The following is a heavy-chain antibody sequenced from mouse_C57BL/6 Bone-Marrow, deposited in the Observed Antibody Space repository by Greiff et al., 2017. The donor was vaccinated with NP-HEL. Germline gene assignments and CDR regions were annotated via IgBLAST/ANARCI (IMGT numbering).Heavy chain of an antibody. V-gene: IGHV5-16*01. D-gene: IGHD1-1*01. CDR1: GFTFSDYY. Sequence: EVQVVESEGGLVQPGSSMKLSCTASGFTFSDYYMAWVRQVPEKGLEWVANINYDGSSTYYLDSLKSRFIISRDNAKNILYLQMSSLKSEDTATYYCARDHYGSSEVNWDWYFDVWGTGTTVTVSS. CDR3: ARDHYGSSEVNWDWYFDV. CDR2: INYDGSST. J-gene: IGHJ1*03.